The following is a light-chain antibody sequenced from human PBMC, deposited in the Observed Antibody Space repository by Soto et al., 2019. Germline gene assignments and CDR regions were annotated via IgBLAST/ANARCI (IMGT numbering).Light chain of an antibody. CDR2: EGS. J-gene: IGLJ3*02. Sequence: QSVLTQPASVSGSPGQSITISCTGSSSDVGSYNLVSWHQQYPGKAPKLMIYEGSKRASGVSNRFSGAKSGNTASLSISGLQAEYEADYYCCSYAGRSTLVFGGGTELTVL. CDR1: SSDVGSYNL. CDR3: CSYAGRSTLV. V-gene: IGLV2-23*01.